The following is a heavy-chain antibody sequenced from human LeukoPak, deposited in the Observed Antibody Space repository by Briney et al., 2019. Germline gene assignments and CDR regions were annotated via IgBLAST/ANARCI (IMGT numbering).Heavy chain of an antibody. V-gene: IGHV5-51*01. J-gene: IGHJ6*02. CDR3: ARSILAGYYYYYGMDV. Sequence: GESLKISCKGSGYSFTSYWIGWVRQMPGKGLEWMGIIYPGDSDTRYSPSLQGQVTISADKSISTAYLQWSSLKASDTAMYYCARSILAGYYYYYGMDVWGQGTTVTVSS. CDR1: GYSFTSYW. CDR2: IYPGDSDT. D-gene: IGHD6-13*01.